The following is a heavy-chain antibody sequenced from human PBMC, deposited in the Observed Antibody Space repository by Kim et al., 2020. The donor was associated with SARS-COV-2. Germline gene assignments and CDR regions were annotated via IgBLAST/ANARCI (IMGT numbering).Heavy chain of an antibody. Sequence: SETLSLTCTVSGGSISSGGYYWSWIRQHPGKGLEWIGYIYYSGSTYYNPSLKSRVTISVDTSKNQFSLKLSSVTAADTAVYYCARDLAGGYDSWGVGWFDPWGQGTLVTVSS. CDR2: IYYSGST. D-gene: IGHD5-12*01. CDR1: GGSISSGGYY. V-gene: IGHV4-31*03. CDR3: ARDLAGGYDSWGVGWFDP. J-gene: IGHJ5*02.